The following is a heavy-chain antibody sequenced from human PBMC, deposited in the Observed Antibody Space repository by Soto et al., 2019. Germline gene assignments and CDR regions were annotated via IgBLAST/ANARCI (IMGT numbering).Heavy chain of an antibody. J-gene: IGHJ6*02. Sequence: EASVKVSCKASGYPFTSYSFSWVRQAPGQGLEWMGWSSAYNGDTGYAQKFQGRVTMTADPYTDTAYMELRNLRSDDTGVYYCAREGAVVGSAVYYGMDVWGQGTMVTVSS. V-gene: IGHV1-18*04. CDR1: GYPFTSYS. CDR3: AREGAVVGSAVYYGMDV. D-gene: IGHD2-15*01. CDR2: SSAYNGDT.